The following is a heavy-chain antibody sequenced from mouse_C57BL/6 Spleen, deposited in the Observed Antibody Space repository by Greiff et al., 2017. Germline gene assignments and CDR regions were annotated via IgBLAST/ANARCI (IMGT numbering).Heavy chain of an antibody. V-gene: IGHV5-17*01. CDR3: ARDWLDY. Sequence: EVMLVESGGGLVKPGGSLKLSCAASGFTFSDYGMHWVRQAPEQGLAWVAYISSGSSTIYYADTVKGRFTSSRDNAKNTLFLQMTSLRSEDTAMYYCARDWLDYWGQGTTLTVSA. CDR2: ISSGSSTI. J-gene: IGHJ2*01. CDR1: GFTFSDYG.